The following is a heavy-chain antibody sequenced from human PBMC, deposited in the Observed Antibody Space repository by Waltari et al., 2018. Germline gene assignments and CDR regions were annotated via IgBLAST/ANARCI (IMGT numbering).Heavy chain of an antibody. CDR1: GFTFSRFS. J-gene: IGHJ6*02. CDR2: ISSSSSYI. Sequence: EVQLVESGGGLVKPGGSLRLSCAASGFTFSRFSVNWVRQAPGKGLEWVSSISSSSSYIYYADSVKGRFTISRDNAKNSLYLQMNSLRAEDTAVYYCARDLDSSGWHYYYGMDVWGQGTTVTVSS. V-gene: IGHV3-21*01. D-gene: IGHD6-19*01. CDR3: ARDLDSSGWHYYYGMDV.